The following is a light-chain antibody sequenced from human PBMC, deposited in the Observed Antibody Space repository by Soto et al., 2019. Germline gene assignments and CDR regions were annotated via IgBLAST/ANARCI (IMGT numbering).Light chain of an antibody. V-gene: IGKV3-15*01. J-gene: IGKJ1*01. Sequence: EIVLTQSPGTLSVSPGERATLSCRASQSVSSKLAWYQQKPGQAPRLLFYGASTGATGIPARFSGSGSETKFTLSISRLQSEDFAVYYCQQYNNWPGTFGQGTKVEIK. CDR1: QSVSSK. CDR2: GAS. CDR3: QQYNNWPGT.